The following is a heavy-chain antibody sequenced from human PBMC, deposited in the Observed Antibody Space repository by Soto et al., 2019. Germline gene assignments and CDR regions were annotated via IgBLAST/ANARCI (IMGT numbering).Heavy chain of an antibody. CDR2: VYSSVDT. CDR1: GDSISGYY. V-gene: IGHV4-59*01. J-gene: IGHJ4*02. Sequence: SETLSLTCTVSGDSISGYYWSWIRQPPGKGLEWIGYVYSSVDTNYNPSLKSRLTMSVDTSKKQFSLNLSSVSAADTAVYYCARGNYDFWRGHYNFDYWGQGTLVTVSS. CDR3: ARGNYDFWRGHYNFDY. D-gene: IGHD3-3*01.